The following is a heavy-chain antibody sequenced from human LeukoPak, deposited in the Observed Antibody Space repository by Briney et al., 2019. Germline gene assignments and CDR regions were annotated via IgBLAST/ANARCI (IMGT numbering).Heavy chain of an antibody. J-gene: IGHJ4*02. CDR3: ARVDDSSGYYYARFDY. Sequence: AASVKVSCTASGYTFTGYYMHWVRQAPGQGLEWMGRINPNSGGTNYAQKFQGRVTMTRDTSISTAYMELSRLRSNDTAVYYCARVDDSSGYYYARFDYWGQGTLVTVSS. CDR2: INPNSGGT. V-gene: IGHV1-2*06. D-gene: IGHD3-22*01. CDR1: GYTFTGYY.